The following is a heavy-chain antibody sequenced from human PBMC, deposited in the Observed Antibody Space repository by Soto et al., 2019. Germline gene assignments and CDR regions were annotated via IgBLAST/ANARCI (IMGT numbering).Heavy chain of an antibody. V-gene: IGHV3-30*18. CDR3: AKDSLVAARYYYGMDV. Sequence: VQLLESGGGLVQPGGSLRLSCAASGFTFTSYGMHWVRQAPGKGLEWVAVISYDGSNKYYGDSVKGRFTISRDNSKSTLFLQMNSLRAEDTAVYYCAKDSLVAARYYYGMDVWGQGTTVTVSS. CDR2: ISYDGSNK. CDR1: GFTFTSYG. D-gene: IGHD6-6*01. J-gene: IGHJ6*02.